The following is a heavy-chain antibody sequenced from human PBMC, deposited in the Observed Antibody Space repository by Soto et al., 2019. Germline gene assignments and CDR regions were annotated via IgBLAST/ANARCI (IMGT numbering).Heavy chain of an antibody. V-gene: IGHV1-69*12. CDR1: GGTFSRHV. D-gene: IGHD3-10*01. J-gene: IGHJ5*02. Sequence: QVQLVQSGAEVKKPGSSVKVSCKASGGTFSRHVISWVRQAPGQGLEWMGGIIPTFGTVNYAQSFQGRVTITADESTSTAYMRLSNLTSIDTAVYYCARGVHNWYDPWGQGTLVTVPS. CDR2: IIPTFGTV. CDR3: ARGVHNWYDP.